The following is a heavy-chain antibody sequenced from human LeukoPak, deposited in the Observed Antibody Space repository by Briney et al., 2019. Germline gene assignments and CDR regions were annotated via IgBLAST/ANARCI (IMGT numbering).Heavy chain of an antibody. CDR3: ARGGFAHWVTAVGFDY. Sequence: SETLSLTCTVSGGSISSYYWSWIRQPPGKGLEWIGYIYYSGNIDYNASLKSRVTISLDSSKNQFSLKLSSVTAADTAVYYCARGGFAHWVTAVGFDYWGQGTLVTVSS. D-gene: IGHD2-21*02. CDR1: GGSISSYY. J-gene: IGHJ4*02. CDR2: IYYSGNI. V-gene: IGHV4-59*01.